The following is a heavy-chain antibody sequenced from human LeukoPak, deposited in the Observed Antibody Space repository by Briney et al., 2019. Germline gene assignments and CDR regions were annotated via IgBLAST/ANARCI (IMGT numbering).Heavy chain of an antibody. CDR3: ASQEYGYADY. CDR2: ISYDGSNK. V-gene: IGHV3-30-3*01. J-gene: IGHJ4*02. Sequence: GGSLRLSCAASGFTFSSYAMHWVRQAPGKGLEWVAVISYDGSNKYYADSVKGRFTISRDNAKNSLYLQMNSLRAEDTAVYYCASQEYGYADYWGQGTLVTVSS. D-gene: IGHD5-18*01. CDR1: GFTFSSYA.